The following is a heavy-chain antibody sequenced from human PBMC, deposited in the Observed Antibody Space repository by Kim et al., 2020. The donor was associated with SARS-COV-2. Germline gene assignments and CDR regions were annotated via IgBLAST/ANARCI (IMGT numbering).Heavy chain of an antibody. CDR2: INHSGST. J-gene: IGHJ6*02. CDR3: ARGRRSSRILGSIAYYYYGMDV. D-gene: IGHD6-13*01. CDR1: GGSFSGYY. Sequence: SETLSLTCAVYGGSFSGYYWSWIRQPPGKGLEWIGEINHSGSTNYNPSLKSRVTISVDTSKNQFSLKLSSVTAADTAVYYCARGRRSSRILGSIAYYYYGMDVWGQGTTVTVSS. V-gene: IGHV4-34*01.